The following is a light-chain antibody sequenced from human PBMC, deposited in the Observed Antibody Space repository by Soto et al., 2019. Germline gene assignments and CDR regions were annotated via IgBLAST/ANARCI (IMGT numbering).Light chain of an antibody. CDR1: QTISSW. CDR2: KAS. Sequence: IQMPQSPSTLSGSVRDRVTITCRASQTISSWLAWYQQKPGKAPKLLIYKASTLKSGVPSRFSGSGSGTDFTLTISSLQPDDFATYYCQQYIRAFRSFGQGTKVDIK. CDR3: QQYIRAFRS. J-gene: IGKJ1*01. V-gene: IGKV1-5*03.